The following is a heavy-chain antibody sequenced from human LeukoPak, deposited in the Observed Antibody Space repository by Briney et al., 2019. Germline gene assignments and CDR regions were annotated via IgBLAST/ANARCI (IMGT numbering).Heavy chain of an antibody. Sequence: SETLSLTCTVSGGSISSYYWSWIRQPAGKGLEWIGRIYTSGSTNYNPSLKSRVTMSVDTSKNQFSLKLSSVTAADTAVYYCARDRGRGKYSAATPYYYYYMDVWGKGTTVTISS. CDR2: IYTSGST. CDR1: GGSISSYY. CDR3: ARDRGRGKYSAATPYYYYYMDV. V-gene: IGHV4-4*07. D-gene: IGHD2-15*01. J-gene: IGHJ6*03.